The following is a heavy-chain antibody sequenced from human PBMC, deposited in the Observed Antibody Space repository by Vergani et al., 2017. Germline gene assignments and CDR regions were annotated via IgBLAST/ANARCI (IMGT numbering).Heavy chain of an antibody. CDR2: ISGSGGST. V-gene: IGHV3-23*01. CDR1: GFTFSSYA. Sequence: EVQLLESGGGLVQPGGSLRLSCAASGFTFSSYAMTWVRQAPGKGLEWVSAISGSGGSTYYADSVKGRFTISRDNSKNTLYLQMNSLRAEATAVYYCAKTSSGYLLGYWGQGTLVTVSS. CDR3: AKTSSGYLLGY. J-gene: IGHJ4*02. D-gene: IGHD6-19*01.